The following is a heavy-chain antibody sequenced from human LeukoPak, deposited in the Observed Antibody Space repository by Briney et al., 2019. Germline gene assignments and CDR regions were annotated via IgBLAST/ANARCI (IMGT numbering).Heavy chain of an antibody. CDR3: ARPIVATAYFDY. CDR2: INPNSGGT. D-gene: IGHD5-12*01. V-gene: IGHV1-2*02. Sequence: GASVTVSCKASGYTFTGYYMHWVRQAPGQGLEWMGWINPNSGGTNYAQKFQGRVTMTRDTSISTAYMELSRLRSDDTAVYYCARPIVATAYFDYWGQGTLVTVSS. CDR1: GYTFTGYY. J-gene: IGHJ4*02.